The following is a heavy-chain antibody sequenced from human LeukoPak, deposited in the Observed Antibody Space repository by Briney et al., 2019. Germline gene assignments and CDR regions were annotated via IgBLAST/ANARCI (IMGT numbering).Heavy chain of an antibody. J-gene: IGHJ3*02. CDR1: GFTFSSYG. Sequence: GGSLRLSCAASGFTFSSYGMHWVRQAPGKGLEWVAFILYDGSNKYYADSVKGRFTISRDNSKNTLYLQMNSLRAEDTAVYYCAKFPGYCSSTSCLDAFDIWGQGTMVTVSS. D-gene: IGHD2-2*01. CDR3: AKFPGYCSSTSCLDAFDI. V-gene: IGHV3-30*02. CDR2: ILYDGSNK.